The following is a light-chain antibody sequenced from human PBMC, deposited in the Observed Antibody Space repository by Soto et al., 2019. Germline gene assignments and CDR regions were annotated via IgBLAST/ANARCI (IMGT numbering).Light chain of an antibody. CDR1: SSDVGSYNR. CDR2: EVS. Sequence: SALTQPPSVSGSPGQSVTISCTGTSSDVGSYNRVSWYQQPPGTAPKLIIYEVSNRPSGVPDRFFGSKSGNTASLTISGLQAVDEADYYCSSFTSSNTWVFGGGTKLTVL. CDR3: SSFTSSNTWV. V-gene: IGLV2-18*02. J-gene: IGLJ3*02.